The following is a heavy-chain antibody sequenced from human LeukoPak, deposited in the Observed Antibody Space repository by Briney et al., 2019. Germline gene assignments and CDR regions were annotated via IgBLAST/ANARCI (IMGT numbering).Heavy chain of an antibody. CDR2: VNGDGSST. D-gene: IGHD6-13*01. Sequence: SGGSLRLSCAASGFTFSTYWMHWVRQAPGKGLVWVSRVNGDGSSTNYADSVKGRFTISRDNAKNTLYLQMNSLRAEDTAMYYCARDGIAAVDFDYWGQGISVTVSS. CDR1: GFTFSTYW. J-gene: IGHJ4*02. CDR3: ARDGIAAVDFDY. V-gene: IGHV3-74*01.